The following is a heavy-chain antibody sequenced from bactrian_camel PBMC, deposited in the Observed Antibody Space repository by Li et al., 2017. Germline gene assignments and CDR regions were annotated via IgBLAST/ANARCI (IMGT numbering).Heavy chain of an antibody. J-gene: IGHJ4*01. CDR3: ARGIYSDEYGAY. CDR2: INSGGEST. V-gene: IGHV3S40*01. CDR1: GFTFSGYA. D-gene: IGHD3*01. Sequence: VQLVESGGGLVQPGGSLRLSCAASGFTFSGYAMSWVRQGPGKGLEWISVINSGGESTYYVDSVKGRFTISRDNAKNTVYQQLNSLKTEDTAMYYCARGIYSDEYGAYWGQGTQVTVS.